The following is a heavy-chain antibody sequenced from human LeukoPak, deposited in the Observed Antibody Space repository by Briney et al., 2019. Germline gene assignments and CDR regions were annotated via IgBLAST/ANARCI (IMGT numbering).Heavy chain of an antibody. CDR2: IYHSGST. CDR1: DYSITSAYY. J-gene: IGHJ4*02. Sequence: MASETLSLTCTVSDYSITSAYYWGWIRQPPGKGLEWIGSIYHSGSTYYNPSLKSRVTISVDTSKNQFSLKLSSMTAADTAVYYCARDGPQTSYYGSGSSKGIFDYWGQGTLVTFSS. D-gene: IGHD3-10*01. V-gene: IGHV4-38-2*02. CDR3: ARDGPQTSYYGSGSSKGIFDY.